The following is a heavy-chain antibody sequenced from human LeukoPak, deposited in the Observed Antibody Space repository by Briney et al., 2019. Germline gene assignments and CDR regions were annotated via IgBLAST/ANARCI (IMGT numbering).Heavy chain of an antibody. D-gene: IGHD2-21*01. CDR3: ARDRIPDNWFDP. Sequence: GGSLRLSCAASGFTFSSYGMHWVRQAPGKGLEWVAVIWYDGSNKYYADSVKGRFTISRDNSKNTLYLQMNSLRAVDTAVYYCARDRIPDNWFDPWGQGTLVTVSS. V-gene: IGHV3-33*01. CDR1: GFTFSSYG. CDR2: IWYDGSNK. J-gene: IGHJ5*02.